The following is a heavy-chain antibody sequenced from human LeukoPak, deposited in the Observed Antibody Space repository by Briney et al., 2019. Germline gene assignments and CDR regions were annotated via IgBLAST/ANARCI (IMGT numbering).Heavy chain of an antibody. CDR3: ATDRYYYMGV. V-gene: IGHV4-4*07. J-gene: IGHJ6*03. CDR1: GGSVSSYY. CDR2: ILTSGTT. Sequence: PSETLSLTCSVSGGSVSSYYWTWVRQSAEKGLEWIGRILTSGTTNFNPSLKSRVTMSVDTSKNQFSLKLSSVTAADTAVYYCATDRYYYMGVWGKGTTVTVSS.